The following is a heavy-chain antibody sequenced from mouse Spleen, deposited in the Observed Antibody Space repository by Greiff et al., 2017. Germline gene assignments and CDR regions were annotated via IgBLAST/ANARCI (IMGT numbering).Heavy chain of an antibody. CDR1: GYAFSSSW. Sequence: LVESGPELVKPGASVKISCKASGYAFSSSWMNWVKQRPGKGLEWIGRIYPGDGDTNYNGKFKGKATLTADKSSSTAYMQLSSLTSEDSAVYFCARSETTMITTSWFAYWGQGTLVTVSA. CDR2: IYPGDGDT. J-gene: IGHJ3*01. CDR3: ARSETTMITTSWFAY. D-gene: IGHD2-4*01. V-gene: IGHV1-82*01.